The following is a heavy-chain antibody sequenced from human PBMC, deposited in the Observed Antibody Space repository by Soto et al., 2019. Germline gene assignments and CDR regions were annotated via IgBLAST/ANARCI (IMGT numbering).Heavy chain of an antibody. Sequence: PSETLSLTCAVYGGSRSGYYWSWIRQPPGKGLEWIGEINHSGSTNYNPSLKSRVTISVDTSKTQFSLKLSSVTAADTAVYYCARGGIAATIGDYYGMDVWGQGTTVT. J-gene: IGHJ6*02. V-gene: IGHV4-34*01. CDR3: ARGGIAATIGDYYGMDV. CDR1: GGSRSGYY. D-gene: IGHD6-13*01. CDR2: INHSGST.